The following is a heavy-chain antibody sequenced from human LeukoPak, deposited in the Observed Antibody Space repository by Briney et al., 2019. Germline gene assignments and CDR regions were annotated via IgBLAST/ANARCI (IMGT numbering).Heavy chain of an antibody. V-gene: IGHV3-7*01. D-gene: IGHD6-13*01. CDR3: AREGIAAAGFFFDY. Sequence: GGSLRLSCAASGFTFSSYWMSWVRQAPGKGLEWVANIKQDGSEKYYVDSVKGRFTISGDNAKNSLYLQMNSLRAEDTAVYYCAREGIAAAGFFFDYWGQGTLVTVSS. CDR2: IKQDGSEK. CDR1: GFTFSSYW. J-gene: IGHJ4*02.